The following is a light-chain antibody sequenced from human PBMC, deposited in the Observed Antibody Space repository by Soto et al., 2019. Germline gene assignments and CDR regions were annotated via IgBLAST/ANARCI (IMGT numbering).Light chain of an antibody. J-gene: IGLJ1*01. CDR1: SSDDGSYNY. CDR2: DVT. V-gene: IGLV2-11*01. Sequence: QSALTQPRSVSGSPGQSVTLSCTGTSSDDGSYNYVSWYQHHPGKAPKLMIYDVTKRPSGVPDRFSGSKSGNTASLTISGLQAEDEADYYCCSSAGSYSYVFGTGTKVTVL. CDR3: CSSAGSYSYV.